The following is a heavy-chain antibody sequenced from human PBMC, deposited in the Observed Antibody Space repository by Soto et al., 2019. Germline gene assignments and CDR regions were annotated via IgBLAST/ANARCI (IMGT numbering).Heavy chain of an antibody. V-gene: IGHV2-5*02. CDR2: IYWDNDK. CDR1: GFSLSTGGVG. CDR3: AHSRCGCDCLQTYSSHHYSGMDV. D-gene: IGHD2-21*02. J-gene: IGHJ6*02. Sequence: QITLKASGPTLVKPTQTLTLTCTFSGFSLSTGGVGVGWIRQPPGEALEWLALIYWDNDKPYSPSLKSRLTITKDASKNPVVLTMTNMDPVDKATYYCAHSRCGCDCLQTYSSHHYSGMDVWGQGTTVTVSS.